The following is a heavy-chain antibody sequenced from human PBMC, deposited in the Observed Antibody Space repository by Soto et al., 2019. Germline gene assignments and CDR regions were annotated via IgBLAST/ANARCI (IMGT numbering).Heavy chain of an antibody. J-gene: IGHJ5*02. Sequence: QVQLVESGGGVVQPGRSLRLSCAASGFTFSSYGMHWVRQAPGKGLEWVAVISYDGSNKYYADSVKARFTISRDNSKNTLYLQMNSLRAEDTAVYYCAKDRASSPDGDQPLLFDPWGQGTLVTVSS. CDR2: ISYDGSNK. D-gene: IGHD6-6*01. V-gene: IGHV3-30*18. CDR3: AKDRASSPDGDQPLLFDP. CDR1: GFTFSSYG.